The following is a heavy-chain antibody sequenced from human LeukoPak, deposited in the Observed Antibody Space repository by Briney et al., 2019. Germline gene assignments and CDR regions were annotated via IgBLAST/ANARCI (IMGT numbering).Heavy chain of an antibody. CDR3: ARIGYSSSSFDY. D-gene: IGHD6-6*01. Sequence: PGGSLRLSCAASGFTFSSYWMSWVRQAPGKGLEWVANIKQDGSDIDSVDSMKGRFTISRDNAKNSLYLQMNSPRAEDTAVYFCARIGYSSSSFDYWGQGTLVTVSS. J-gene: IGHJ4*02. CDR1: GFTFSSYW. CDR2: IKQDGSDI. V-gene: IGHV3-7*01.